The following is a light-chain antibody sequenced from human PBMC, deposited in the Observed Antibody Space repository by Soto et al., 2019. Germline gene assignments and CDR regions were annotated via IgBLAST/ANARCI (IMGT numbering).Light chain of an antibody. CDR3: SSYTSSSTRV. J-gene: IGLJ3*02. Sequence: QSALTQAASVSGSPRQSITISCTGTSSDVGGYNYVSWYQQHPGKAPKLMIYEVSNRPSGVSNRFSGSKSGNTASLTISGLQAEDEADYYCSSYTSSSTRVFGGGTQLTV. CDR2: EVS. CDR1: SSDVGGYNY. V-gene: IGLV2-14*01.